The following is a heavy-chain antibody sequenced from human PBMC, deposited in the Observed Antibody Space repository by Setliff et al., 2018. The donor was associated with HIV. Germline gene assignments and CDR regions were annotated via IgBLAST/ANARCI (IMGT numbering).Heavy chain of an antibody. CDR3: ASLGVTSHFDY. J-gene: IGHJ4*02. CDR2: IWYDGSNK. CDR1: GFTFSRNG. Sequence: PGGSLRLSCAASGFTFSRNGMHWVRPAPGKGLEWVAVIWYDGSNKYYADSVKGRYTISRDNSKNTLYLQMNSLRAEDTAVYFCASLGVTSHFDYWGQGTLVTVSS. D-gene: IGHD4-4*01. V-gene: IGHV3-33*01.